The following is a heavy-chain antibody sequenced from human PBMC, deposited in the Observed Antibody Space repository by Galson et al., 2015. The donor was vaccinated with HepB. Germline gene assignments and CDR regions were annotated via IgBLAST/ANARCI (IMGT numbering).Heavy chain of an antibody. CDR2: ISSGSSYI. V-gene: IGHV3-21*01. CDR3: ARDAHCVGYVCNFEH. D-gene: IGHD2-21*01. Sequence: SLRLSCAASGLTLHRYNMNWVRQAPGKGLEWVSSISSGSSYIYYADSVKGRFTISRDNTKNSVYLQMNSLRAEDTAIYYCARDAHCVGYVCNFEHWGQETLIAVSS. J-gene: IGHJ4*02. CDR1: GLTLHRYN.